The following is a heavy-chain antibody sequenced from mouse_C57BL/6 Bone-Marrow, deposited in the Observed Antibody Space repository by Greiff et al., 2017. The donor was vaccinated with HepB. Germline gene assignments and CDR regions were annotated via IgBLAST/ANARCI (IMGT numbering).Heavy chain of an antibody. CDR2: IYPGDGDT. D-gene: IGHD3-2*02. J-gene: IGHJ3*01. V-gene: IGHV1-80*01. CDR3: GRGDSSGYFAY. Sequence: QVQLQQSGAELVKPGASVKISCKASGYAFSSYWMNWVKQRPGKGLEWIGQIYPGDGDTNYNGKFKGKATLTADKSSSTAYMQLSSLTSEDSAVYFCGRGDSSGYFAYWGQGTLVTVSA. CDR1: GYAFSSYW.